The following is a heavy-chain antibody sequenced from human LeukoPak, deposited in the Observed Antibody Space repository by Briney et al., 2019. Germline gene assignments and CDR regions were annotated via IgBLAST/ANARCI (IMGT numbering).Heavy chain of an antibody. D-gene: IGHD3-3*01. Sequence: ASVKVSCKASGYTFTSYDINWARQATGQGLEWMGWMNPNSGNTGYAQKFQGRVTMTRNTSTSTAYMELSSLRSEDTAVYYCARATYDLGYYYMDVWGKGTTVTVSS. J-gene: IGHJ6*03. CDR1: GYTFTSYD. CDR2: MNPNSGNT. CDR3: ARATYDLGYYYMDV. V-gene: IGHV1-8*01.